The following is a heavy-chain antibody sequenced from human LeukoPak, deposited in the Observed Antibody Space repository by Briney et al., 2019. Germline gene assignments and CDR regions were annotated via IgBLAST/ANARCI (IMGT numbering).Heavy chain of an antibody. CDR2: ISWNSGSI. Sequence: PGRSLRLSCAASGFTFDDYAMHWVRQAPGKGLEWVSGISWNSGSIGYADSVKGRFTISRDNAKNSLYLQMNSLRAEDTALYYCAKDGYSGSYFDYWGQGTLVTVSS. CDR3: AKDGYSGSYFDY. V-gene: IGHV3-9*01. CDR1: GFTFDDYA. D-gene: IGHD1-26*01. J-gene: IGHJ4*02.